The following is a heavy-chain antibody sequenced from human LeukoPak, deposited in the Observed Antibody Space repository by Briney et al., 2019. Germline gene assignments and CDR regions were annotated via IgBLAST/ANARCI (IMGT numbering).Heavy chain of an antibody. Sequence: GGSLRLSCAASGFPFSSYSMNCGRQAPGKGLEWVSSITSSSRYIYYAATVKGRFTLSRDNAKNSLYLQMNSLRAEDTAVYYCAELGITMIGGVWGKGTTVTISS. CDR1: GFPFSSYS. J-gene: IGHJ6*04. CDR2: ITSSSRYI. CDR3: AELGITMIGGV. V-gene: IGHV3-21*01. D-gene: IGHD3-10*02.